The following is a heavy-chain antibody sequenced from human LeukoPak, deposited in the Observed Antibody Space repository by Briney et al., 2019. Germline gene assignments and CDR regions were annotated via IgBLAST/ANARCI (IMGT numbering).Heavy chain of an antibody. J-gene: IGHJ4*02. CDR1: GFTFSSYG. Sequence: GGSLRLSCAASGFTFSSYGMHWVRQAPGKGLEWVAFIRYDGSNKYYADSVKGRFTISRDNSKNTLYLQMNSLRAEDTAVYYCARDLGNDYGDLGYFDYWGQGTLVTVSS. CDR3: ARDLGNDYGDLGYFDY. D-gene: IGHD4-17*01. V-gene: IGHV3-30*02. CDR2: IRYDGSNK.